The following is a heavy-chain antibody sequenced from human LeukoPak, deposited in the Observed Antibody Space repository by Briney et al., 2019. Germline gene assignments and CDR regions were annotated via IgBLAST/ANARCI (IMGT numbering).Heavy chain of an antibody. CDR1: GYSFNTYW. V-gene: IGHV5-51*01. CDR2: IYPGDSEV. Sequence: GESLKISCKGSGYSFNTYWIGWVRQMPGKGLECMGIIYPGDSEVRYSPSFQGQVTISADKSISTAYLQWSSLQASDSAMYYCARQVGHWLTHWGQGTLVTVSS. J-gene: IGHJ4*02. D-gene: IGHD6-19*01. CDR3: ARQVGHWLTH.